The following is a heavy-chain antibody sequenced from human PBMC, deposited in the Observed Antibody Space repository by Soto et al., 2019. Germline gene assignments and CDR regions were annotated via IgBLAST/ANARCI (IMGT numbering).Heavy chain of an antibody. J-gene: IGHJ6*02. CDR2: ISGSGGST. V-gene: IGHV3-23*01. D-gene: IGHD3-3*01. Sequence: EVQLLESGGGLVQPGGSLRLSCAASGFTFSSYAMSWVRQAPGKGLEWVSAISGSGGSTYYADSVKGRFTISRDNSKNTLDLQMNSLRAEDTAVYYCAKDLAGLRFLEWSDYYYYGMDVWGQGTTVTVSS. CDR1: GFTFSSYA. CDR3: AKDLAGLRFLEWSDYYYYGMDV.